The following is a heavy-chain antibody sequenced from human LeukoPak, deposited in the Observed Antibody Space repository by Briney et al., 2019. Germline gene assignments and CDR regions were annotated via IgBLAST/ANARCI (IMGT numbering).Heavy chain of an antibody. CDR1: GFTFSSYA. D-gene: IGHD3-9*01. CDR3: VKDLTGTWSFDY. Sequence: GGSLRLSCAASGFTFSSYAMHWVRQAPGKGLEWVAVISYDGSNKYYADSVKGRFTISRDNSKNTLYLQLTSLRLEDTALYYCVKDLTGTWSFDYWGQGTLVTVSS. V-gene: IGHV3-30*14. CDR2: ISYDGSNK. J-gene: IGHJ4*02.